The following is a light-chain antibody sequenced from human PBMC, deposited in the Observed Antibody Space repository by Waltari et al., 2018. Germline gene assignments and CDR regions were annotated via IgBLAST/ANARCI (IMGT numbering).Light chain of an antibody. CDR2: FTS. V-gene: IGKV1-39*01. CDR1: QIIDNF. Sequence: DIRMTQSPSSLSASVGDRVTITCRTGQIIDNFLNWYQQKPGKAPKLLIYFTSNLQSGVPSRFSGYGSGTTFTLTITSLQPEDFATYYCQQSYTVLTFGQGTRLEIK. CDR3: QQSYTVLT. J-gene: IGKJ5*01.